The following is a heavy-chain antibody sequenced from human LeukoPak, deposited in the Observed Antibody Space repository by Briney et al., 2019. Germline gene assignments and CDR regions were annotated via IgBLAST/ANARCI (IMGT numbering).Heavy chain of an antibody. D-gene: IGHD1-26*01. CDR1: GSTFSNAW. J-gene: IGHJ4*02. V-gene: IGHV3-15*01. CDR2: IKSKTDGGTT. CDR3: TTDLRWELQFFDY. Sequence: PGGSLRLSCAASGSTFSNAWMSWVRQAPGKGLEWVGRIKSKTDGGTTDYAAPVKGRFTISRDDSKNTLYLQMNSLKTEDTAVYYCTTDLRWELQFFDYWGQGTLVTVSS.